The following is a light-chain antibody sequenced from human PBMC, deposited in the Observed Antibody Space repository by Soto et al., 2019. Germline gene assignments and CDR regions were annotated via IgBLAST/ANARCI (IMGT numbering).Light chain of an antibody. J-gene: IGKJ1*01. CDR2: GAS. V-gene: IGKV3-11*01. Sequence: EIVLTQSPATLSLSPGERATLSCRASQSVSSYLAWYQQKPGQAPRLLIYGASNRATGIPDRFSGSGSGTDFTLTISRLEPEDFAVYYCQQYSSLWTFGQGTKVDI. CDR1: QSVSSY. CDR3: QQYSSLWT.